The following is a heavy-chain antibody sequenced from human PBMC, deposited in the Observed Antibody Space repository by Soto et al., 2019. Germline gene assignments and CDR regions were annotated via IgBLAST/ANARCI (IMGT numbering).Heavy chain of an antibody. CDR3: ARAPSITGATP. D-gene: IGHD1-20*01. Sequence: QVQLVQSGAEVKKPGASVKVSCEASGYTFTSYAMHWVRQAPGQRLEWMGWINAGNGNTKYSQKFQGRVTITRDTSASTAYMELSSLRSEDTAVYYCARAPSITGATPWGQGTLVTVSS. J-gene: IGHJ5*02. CDR1: GYTFTSYA. CDR2: INAGNGNT. V-gene: IGHV1-3*01.